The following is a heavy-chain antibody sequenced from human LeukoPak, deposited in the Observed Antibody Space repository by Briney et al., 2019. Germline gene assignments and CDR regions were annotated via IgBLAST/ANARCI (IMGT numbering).Heavy chain of an antibody. CDR1: GFIFDDYG. D-gene: IGHD4-11*01. Sequence: GGSLRLSCAASGFIFDDYGMSWVRQAPGKGLEWVSGINWNGGRTDYADSVKGRFFTSRDNAKNSLYLQMNSLRAEDTALYYCARYDYTNYVGYYDHWGQGTLVTVSS. CDR2: INWNGGRT. CDR3: ARYDYTNYVGYYDH. J-gene: IGHJ4*02. V-gene: IGHV3-20*04.